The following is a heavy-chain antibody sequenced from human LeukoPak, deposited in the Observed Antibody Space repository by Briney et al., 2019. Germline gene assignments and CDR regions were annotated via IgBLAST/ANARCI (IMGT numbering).Heavy chain of an antibody. V-gene: IGHV3-30*02. Sequence: GRSLRLSCAASGFTFSSYGMHWVRQAPGKGLEWVAFIRYDGSNKYYADSVKGRFTISRDNSKNTLYLQMNSLRAEDTAVYYCAKSPHYYGSGSRFDYWGQGTLVTVSS. J-gene: IGHJ4*02. CDR3: AKSPHYYGSGSRFDY. D-gene: IGHD3-10*01. CDR2: IRYDGSNK. CDR1: GFTFSSYG.